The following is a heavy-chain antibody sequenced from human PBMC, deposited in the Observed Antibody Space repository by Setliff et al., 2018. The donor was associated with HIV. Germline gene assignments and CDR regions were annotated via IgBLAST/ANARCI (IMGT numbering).Heavy chain of an antibody. Sequence: SSETLSLTCTVSGASITTDTYYWSWIRQPPGKGLEWIGEINHSGSTNYNPSLKSRVTISVDTSKNQFSLKLTSVTASDTALSYCAREGGQGYSGSGSFYHRNFDLWGRGTLVTVSS. CDR3: AREGGQGYSGSGSFYHRNFDL. D-gene: IGHD3-10*01. J-gene: IGHJ2*01. CDR1: GASITTDTYY. CDR2: INHSGST. V-gene: IGHV4-39*07.